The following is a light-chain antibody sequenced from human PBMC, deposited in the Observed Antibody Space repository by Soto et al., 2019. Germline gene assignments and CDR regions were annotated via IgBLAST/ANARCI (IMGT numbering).Light chain of an antibody. CDR2: DAS. CDR3: QQYNNWPPLYT. V-gene: IGKV3-15*01. J-gene: IGKJ2*01. Sequence: EIVMTQSTGTLSVSPGDRATLSCRASQSVSSDLAWYQQKPGQAPRLLIYDASTRATGIPAKFSGSGSGTEFTLTISSLQSEDIAVYYCQQYNNWPPLYTFGQGTKLEIK. CDR1: QSVSSD.